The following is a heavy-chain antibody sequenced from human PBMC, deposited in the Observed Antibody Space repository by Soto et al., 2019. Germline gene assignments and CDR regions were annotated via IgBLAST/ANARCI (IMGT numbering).Heavy chain of an antibody. Sequence: PXXTLSLTCTVSGGSISSYYWSWILQPPGKGLEWIGYIYYSGSTNYNPSLKSRVTISVDTSKNQFSLKLSSVTAADKAVYYCASLNYYDILTGYYNIDYLGQGTLVTVSS. J-gene: IGHJ4*02. D-gene: IGHD3-9*01. CDR2: IYYSGST. CDR1: GGSISSYY. V-gene: IGHV4-59*01. CDR3: ASLNYYDILTGYYNIDY.